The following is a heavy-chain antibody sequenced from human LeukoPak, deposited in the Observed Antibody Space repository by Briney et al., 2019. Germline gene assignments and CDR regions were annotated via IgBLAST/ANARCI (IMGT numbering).Heavy chain of an antibody. CDR1: GGSFSGYY. CDR2: INHSGST. V-gene: IGHV4-34*01. D-gene: IGHD2-2*01. Sequence: PSESLSLTCAVYGGSFSGYYWSWIRQPPGKGLEWIGEINHSGSTNYNPSLKSRVTISVDTSKNQFSLKLSSVTAADTAVYYCARLEKLGYCSSTSCRPYGMDVWGKGTTVTVSS. J-gene: IGHJ6*04. CDR3: ARLEKLGYCSSTSCRPYGMDV.